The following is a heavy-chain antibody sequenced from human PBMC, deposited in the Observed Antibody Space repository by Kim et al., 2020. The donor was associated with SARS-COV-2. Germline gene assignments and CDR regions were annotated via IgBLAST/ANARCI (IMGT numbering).Heavy chain of an antibody. CDR2: T. J-gene: IGHJ3*02. Sequence: TYHNPSLKSRVTISVDTSKNQFSLKLSSVTAADTAVYYCARPSTEGAFDIWGQGTMVTVSS. V-gene: IGHV4-39*01. CDR3: ARPSTEGAFDI.